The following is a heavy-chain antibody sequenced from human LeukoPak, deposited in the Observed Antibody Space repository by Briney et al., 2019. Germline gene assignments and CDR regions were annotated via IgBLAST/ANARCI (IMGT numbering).Heavy chain of an antibody. CDR3: ARIRITMVRGGVDYYYYMDV. V-gene: IGHV1-46*01. D-gene: IGHD3-10*01. CDR1: GYTFTSYY. J-gene: IGHJ6*03. Sequence: ASVKVSCKASGYTFTSYYMHWVRQAPGQGLEWMGIINPSGGSTSYAQKFQGRVTMTRDMSTSTVYMELSSLRSEDTAVYYCARIRITMVRGGVDYYYYMDVWGKGTTVTISS. CDR2: INPSGGST.